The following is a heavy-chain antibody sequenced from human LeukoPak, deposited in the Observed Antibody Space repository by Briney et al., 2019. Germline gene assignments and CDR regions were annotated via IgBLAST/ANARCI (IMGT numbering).Heavy chain of an antibody. Sequence: SETLSLTCTVSGGSISSSSYYWGWIRQPPGKGLEWIGNIYYSGSTYYNPSLESRVTMSLDTSKNQFSLKLSSVTAADTAVYYCAREEEYYDISSRGVCFDYWGQGTLVTVSS. CDR3: AREEEYYDISSRGVCFDY. J-gene: IGHJ4*02. D-gene: IGHD3-9*01. CDR1: GGSISSSSYY. V-gene: IGHV4-39*07. CDR2: IYYSGST.